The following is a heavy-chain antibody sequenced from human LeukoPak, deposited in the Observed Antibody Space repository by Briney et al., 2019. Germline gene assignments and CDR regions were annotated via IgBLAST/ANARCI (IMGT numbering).Heavy chain of an antibody. J-gene: IGHJ3*01. CDR3: VRGWGSNVYASAFDV. D-gene: IGHD3-16*01. Sequence: PGGSLRLSCAASGFIFSTYGMHWVRQAPGKGLEWVTVIWHDGNHKDYADSVKGRFTISRDNTKNTLLLQMSDLRAKDTAAYYCVRGWGSNVYASAFDVWGQGTMATVSS. V-gene: IGHV3-33*01. CDR1: GFIFSTYG. CDR2: IWHDGNHK.